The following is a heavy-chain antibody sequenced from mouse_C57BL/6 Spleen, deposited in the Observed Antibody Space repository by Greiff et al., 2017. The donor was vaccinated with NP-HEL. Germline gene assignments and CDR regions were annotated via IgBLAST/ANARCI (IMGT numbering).Heavy chain of an antibody. V-gene: IGHV5-17*01. D-gene: IGHD3-3*01. CDR1: GFTFSDYG. CDR3: ERELEYYFDY. CDR2: ISSGSSTN. Sequence: EVQLVESGGGLVKPGGSLKLSCAASGFTFSDYGMHWVRQAPEKGLEWVAYISSGSSTNYYADTVKGRFTISRDNAKNTLFLQMTSLRSEDTAMYYCERELEYYFDYWGQGTTLTVSS. J-gene: IGHJ2*01.